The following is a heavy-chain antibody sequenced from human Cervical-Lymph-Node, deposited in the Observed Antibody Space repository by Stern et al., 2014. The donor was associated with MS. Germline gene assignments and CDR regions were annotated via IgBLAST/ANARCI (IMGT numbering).Heavy chain of an antibody. D-gene: IGHD1-1*01. Sequence: QVQLVESGPGLVKPSQTLSLACAVSGASVGGGDWYWSWIRQPPGKGLEWLGHIYYSGPPYYKPSLKSRLIISLDTSKNQFSLNLTSVTAADTAVYYCAGAIGKYELLESFDMWGQGTMVTVSS. CDR1: GASVGGGDWY. CDR3: AGAIGKYELLESFDM. CDR2: IYYSGPP. V-gene: IGHV4-30-4*01. J-gene: IGHJ3*02.